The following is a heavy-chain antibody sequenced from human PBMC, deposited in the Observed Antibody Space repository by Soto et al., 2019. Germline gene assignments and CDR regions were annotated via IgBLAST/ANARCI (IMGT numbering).Heavy chain of an antibody. CDR3: ARTGSPSRYCTNGACAIGAFDI. CDR1: GFTFSSYW. D-gene: IGHD2-8*01. CDR2: IKQDGSEK. J-gene: IGHJ3*02. Sequence: GGSLRLSCAASGFTFSSYWMSWVRQAPGKGLEWVANIKQDGSEKYYVDSVKGRFTISRDNAKNSLYLQMNSLRAEDTAVYYCARTGSPSRYCTNGACAIGAFDIWGQGTMVTVSS. V-gene: IGHV3-7*01.